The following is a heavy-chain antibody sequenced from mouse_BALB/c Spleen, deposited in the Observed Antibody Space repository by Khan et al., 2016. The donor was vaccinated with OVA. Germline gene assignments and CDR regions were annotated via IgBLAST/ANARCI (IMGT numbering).Heavy chain of an antibody. CDR3: VPRGRGFAY. Sequence: EVELVESGGGLVQPKGSLKLSCAASGFTFNTYAMNWVRQAPGKGLEWVARIRSKSNNYATYYADSVKDRFTISRDDSQSMLYLQMNNLKTEDTAMYYCVPRGRGFAYWGQGTLVTVSA. V-gene: IGHV10-1*02. J-gene: IGHJ3*01. D-gene: IGHD3-1*01. CDR1: GFTFNTYA. CDR2: IRSKSNNYAT.